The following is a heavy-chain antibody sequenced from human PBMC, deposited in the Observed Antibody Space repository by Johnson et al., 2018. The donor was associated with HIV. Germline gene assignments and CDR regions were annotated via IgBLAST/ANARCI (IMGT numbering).Heavy chain of an antibody. V-gene: IGHV3-20*04. J-gene: IGHJ3*02. CDR2: ISWNSGSI. CDR1: GFTFDDYG. Sequence: VQLVESGGGVVQPGGSLRLSCAASGFTFDDYGMNWVRQAPGKGLEWVSGISWNSGSIGYADSVKDRFTVSKDNSRNTLFLHMNSLRADDTAVYYCAIGRGEFPRHAFDIWGQGTMVTVSS. CDR3: AIGRGEFPRHAFDI. D-gene: IGHD3-10*01.